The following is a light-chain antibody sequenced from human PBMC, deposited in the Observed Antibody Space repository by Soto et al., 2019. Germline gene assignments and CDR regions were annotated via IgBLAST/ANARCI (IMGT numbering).Light chain of an antibody. J-gene: IGLJ2*01. CDR3: GTWDNSLSAGV. Sequence: QSVLTQPPSVSAAPGQKATISCSGSSSNIGNNYLSWYQQLPGTAPKLLIYENNKRPSGIPDRFSGSKSGTSATLGITGLQTGDEADYYCGTWDNSLSAGVFGGGTQLTVL. V-gene: IGLV1-51*02. CDR1: SSNIGNNY. CDR2: ENN.